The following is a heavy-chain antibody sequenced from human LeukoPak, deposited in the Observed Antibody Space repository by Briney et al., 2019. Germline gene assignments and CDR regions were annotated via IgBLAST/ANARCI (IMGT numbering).Heavy chain of an antibody. CDR1: GFTFSNYA. CDR2: ISGSGGTT. V-gene: IGHV3-23*01. J-gene: IGHJ4*02. CDR3: AKAGGWSDY. Sequence: GGSLRLSCAASGFTFSNYAMSWVRQAPGKGLEWVSAISGSGGTTLYADSVRGRFTTSRDNSRNTLYLQMDSLRAEDTAIYYCAKAGGWSDYWGQGTLVTVSS. D-gene: IGHD6-19*01.